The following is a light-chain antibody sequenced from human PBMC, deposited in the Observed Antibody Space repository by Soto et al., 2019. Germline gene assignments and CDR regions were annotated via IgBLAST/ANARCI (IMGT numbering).Light chain of an antibody. Sequence: SYELTQPLSMSVALGQTARITCGGENIEKKNVHWYHQKPGQAPVLVVYRDFYRPSGIPERFSGSNSGNTATLTISRAQAGDEGDFYCQVWDSSTRVVFGGGTQLTVL. J-gene: IGLJ2*01. CDR3: QVWDSSTRVV. V-gene: IGLV3-9*01. CDR2: RDF. CDR1: NIEKKN.